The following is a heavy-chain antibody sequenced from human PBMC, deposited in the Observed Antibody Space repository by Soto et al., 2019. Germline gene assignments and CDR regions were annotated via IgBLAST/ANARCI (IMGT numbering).Heavy chain of an antibody. V-gene: IGHV1-18*01. CDR1: GYTFTSYG. Sequence: ASVKVSCKASGYTFTSYGISWVRQAPGQGLEWMGWISAYNGNTNYAQKLQGRVTMTTDTSTSTAYMELRSLRSDDTAVYYRASDPGIAAAGTSAYGYWGQGTLVTVSS. J-gene: IGHJ4*02. CDR2: ISAYNGNT. CDR3: ASDPGIAAAGTSAYGY. D-gene: IGHD6-13*01.